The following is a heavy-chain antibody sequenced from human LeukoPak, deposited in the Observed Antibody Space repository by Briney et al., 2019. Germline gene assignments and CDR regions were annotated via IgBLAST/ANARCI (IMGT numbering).Heavy chain of an antibody. CDR1: GSTFSDYY. V-gene: IGHV3-11*04. Sequence: PGGSLRLSCAASGSTFSDYYMSWIRQAPGKGLEWVSYISSSGSTIYYADSVKGRFTISRDNAKNSLYLQMNSLRAEDTAVYYCARSRGYSYGYVYYFDYWGQGTLVTVSS. CDR3: ARSRGYSYGYVYYFDY. D-gene: IGHD5-18*01. J-gene: IGHJ4*02. CDR2: ISSSGSTI.